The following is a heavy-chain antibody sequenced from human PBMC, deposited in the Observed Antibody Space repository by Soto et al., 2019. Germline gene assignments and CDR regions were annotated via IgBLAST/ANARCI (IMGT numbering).Heavy chain of an antibody. V-gene: IGHV3-74*01. CDR1: GFTFSSYW. CDR2: INSDGSRT. J-gene: IGHJ4*02. CDR3: ARERCSGGSCSFA. Sequence: EVQLVESGGGLVQPGGSLRLSCAASGFTFSSYWMHWVRQAPGKGLVWVSRINSDGSRTDYADSVKGRFTISRDNAKNTLYLQMTSLRAEDWAVYYCARERCSGGSCSFAWGQGTLVAVSS. D-gene: IGHD2-15*01.